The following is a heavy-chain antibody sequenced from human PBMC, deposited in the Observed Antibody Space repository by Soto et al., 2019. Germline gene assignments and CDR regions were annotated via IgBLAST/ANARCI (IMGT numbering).Heavy chain of an antibody. V-gene: IGHV3-30*03. CDR2: ISYDGSNK. CDR1: GFTFSSYG. J-gene: IGHJ3*02. Sequence: GGSLRLSCAASGFTFSSYGMHWVRQAPGKGLEWVAVISYDGSNKYYADSVKGRFTISRDNSKNTLYLQMNSLRAEDTAVYYCAALCSSTSCSRNGETKNDAFDIWGQGTMVTVSS. D-gene: IGHD2-2*01. CDR3: AALCSSTSCSRNGETKNDAFDI.